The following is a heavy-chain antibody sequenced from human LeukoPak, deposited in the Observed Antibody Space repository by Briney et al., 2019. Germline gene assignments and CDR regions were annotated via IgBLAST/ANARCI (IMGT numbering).Heavy chain of an antibody. J-gene: IGHJ4*02. V-gene: IGHV3-30*02. CDR3: ARDALFVVVTARPGGSFDY. Sequence: GGSLRLSCATSRFTFSNSGMHWVRQAPGKGLEWVAFIRYDGTNKYHADSVKGRFTIARDNAKNSLYLQMNSLRAEDTAVYYRARDALFVVVTARPGGSFDYWGQGTLVTVSS. CDR2: IRYDGTNK. D-gene: IGHD2-21*02. CDR1: RFTFSNSG.